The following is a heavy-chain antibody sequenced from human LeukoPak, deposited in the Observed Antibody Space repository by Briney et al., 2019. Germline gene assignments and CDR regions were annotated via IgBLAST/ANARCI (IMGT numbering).Heavy chain of an antibody. Sequence: GESLKISCKGFGYRFTSYWIGWVRQMPGKGLEWMGIIYPGDSDTRYGPSFEGQVTISADKSLSTAYLQWSSLKASDTAMYYCARQGSSDYYLPSKVTKGYYYYMDDWGKGTTVTVSS. V-gene: IGHV5-51*01. J-gene: IGHJ6*03. CDR2: IYPGDSDT. D-gene: IGHD3-22*01. CDR3: ARQGSSDYYLPSKVTKGYYYYMDD. CDR1: GYRFTSYW.